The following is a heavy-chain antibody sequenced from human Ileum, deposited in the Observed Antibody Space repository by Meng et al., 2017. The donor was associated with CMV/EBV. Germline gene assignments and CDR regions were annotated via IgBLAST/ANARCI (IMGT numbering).Heavy chain of an antibody. CDR3: ARRGGSYSSAYYGMDV. V-gene: IGHV1-2*02. CDR2: INPNSGGT. D-gene: IGHD1-26*01. Sequence: ALVKVSCKASGYTFTGYYMHWVRQAPGQGLEWMGWINPNSGGTNYAQKFQGRVTMTRDTSISTAYMELNRLRSDDTAVYYCARRGGSYSSAYYGMDVWGQGTTVTVSS. J-gene: IGHJ6*02. CDR1: GYTFTGYY.